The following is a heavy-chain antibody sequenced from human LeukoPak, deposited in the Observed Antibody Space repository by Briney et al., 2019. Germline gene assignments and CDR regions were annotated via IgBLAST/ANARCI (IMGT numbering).Heavy chain of an antibody. D-gene: IGHD3-22*01. CDR3: ARVVMVYYYYYMDV. Sequence: SETLSLTCAVYGGSFSGYYWSWIRQPPGKGLEWIGEINHRGSTNYNPSLKSRVTISVDKSKNQFSLKLSSLTAADTAVYYCARVVMVYYYYYMDVWGKGTTVTVSS. J-gene: IGHJ6*03. CDR1: GGSFSGYY. CDR2: INHRGST. V-gene: IGHV4-34*01.